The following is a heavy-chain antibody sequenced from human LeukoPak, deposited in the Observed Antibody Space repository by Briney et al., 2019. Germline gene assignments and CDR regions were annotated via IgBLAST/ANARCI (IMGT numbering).Heavy chain of an antibody. CDR3: AREKLLGGAVTTFFDY. Sequence: ASVKVSCKASGYTFTGYYMHWVRQAPGQGLEWMGIINPSGGSTSYAQKFQGRVTMTRDMSTSTVYMELSSLRSEDTAVYYCAREKLLGGAVTTFFDYWGQGTLVTVSS. CDR1: GYTFTGYY. CDR2: INPSGGST. V-gene: IGHV1-46*01. D-gene: IGHD4-11*01. J-gene: IGHJ4*02.